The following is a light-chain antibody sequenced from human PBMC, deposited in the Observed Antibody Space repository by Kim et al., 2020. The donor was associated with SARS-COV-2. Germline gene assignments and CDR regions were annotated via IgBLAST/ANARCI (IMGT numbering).Light chain of an antibody. Sequence: PGVKVTLTFGSRPGAVTSGHWPYWFQQKPGQAPRTLIYTTDSKHSWTPARFSGSLLGGKAALTLSGAQPEDEAEYFCLITFSGTRIFGGGTKLTVL. CDR3: LITFSGTRI. V-gene: IGLV7-46*01. J-gene: IGLJ2*01. CDR2: TTD. CDR1: PGAVTSGHW.